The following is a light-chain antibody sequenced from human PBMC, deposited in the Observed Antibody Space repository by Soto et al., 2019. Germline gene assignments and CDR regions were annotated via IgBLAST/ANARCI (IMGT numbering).Light chain of an antibody. CDR2: ANS. V-gene: IGLV1-40*01. CDR1: SSNIVAGYD. J-gene: IGLJ1*01. CDR3: QSYDSSLSGFYV. Sequence: QSVLTQPPSVSGAPGQRVTISCTGSSSNIVAGYDIHWYQQLPGSAPKLLIYANSNRPSGVPDRFSGSRSGTSASLAITGLQAEDEADYSCQSYDSSLSGFYVFGTGTKVTVL.